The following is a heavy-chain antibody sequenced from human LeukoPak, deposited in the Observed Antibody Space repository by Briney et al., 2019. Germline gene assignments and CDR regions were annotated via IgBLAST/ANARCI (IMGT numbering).Heavy chain of an antibody. CDR2: ISYDGSNK. CDR3: ARDVDTAMVTFLDY. Sequence: GGSLRLSCAASGFTFSSYAMHWVRQAPGKGLEWVAVISYDGSNKYYADSVKGRFTISRDNSKNTLYLQMNSLRAEDTAVYYCARDVDTAMVTFLDYWGQGTLVTVSS. CDR1: GFTFSSYA. D-gene: IGHD5-18*01. J-gene: IGHJ4*02. V-gene: IGHV3-30-3*01.